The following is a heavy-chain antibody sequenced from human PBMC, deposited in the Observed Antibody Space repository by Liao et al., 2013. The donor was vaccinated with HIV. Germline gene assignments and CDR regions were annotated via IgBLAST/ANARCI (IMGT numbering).Heavy chain of an antibody. Sequence: QVQLQESGPGLVKPSQTLSLTCTVSGGSISSGRYYWGWIRQPAGKGLEWIGRIYTSGSTNYNPSLKSRVTISVDTSKNQFSLKLSSVTAADTAVYYCARETSWEVRGSDYYYFDYWGQGTLVTVSS. V-gene: IGHV4-61*02. CDR1: GGSISSGRYY. J-gene: IGHJ4*02. CDR2: IYTSGST. CDR3: ARETSWEVRGSDYYYFDY. D-gene: IGHD1-26*01.